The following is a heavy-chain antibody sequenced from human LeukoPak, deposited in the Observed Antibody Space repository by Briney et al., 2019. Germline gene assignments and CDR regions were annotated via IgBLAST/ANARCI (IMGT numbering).Heavy chain of an antibody. CDR2: ISGSGGST. J-gene: IGHJ4*02. D-gene: IGHD6-19*01. Sequence: GGSLRLSCAASGFTFSSYAMSWVRQAPGKGLEWVSVISGSGGSTYYADSVKGRFTISRDNSKNTLYLQMNSLRAEDTAMYYCARVDSSSGWHYFDYWGQGTLVTVSS. CDR1: GFTFSSYA. V-gene: IGHV3-23*01. CDR3: ARVDSSSGWHYFDY.